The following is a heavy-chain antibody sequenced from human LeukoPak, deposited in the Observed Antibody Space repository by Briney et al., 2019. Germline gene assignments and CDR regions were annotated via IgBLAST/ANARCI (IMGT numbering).Heavy chain of an antibody. CDR1: GYTFTSYG. D-gene: IGHD1-26*01. Sequence: ASVKVSCKASGYTFTSYGISWVRQAPGQGLEWMGWISAYNGNTNYAQKLQGRVTMTRDMSTSTVYMELSSLRSEDTAVYYCAREEVGASSRYYFEYWGQGTLVTVSS. V-gene: IGHV1-18*01. CDR2: ISAYNGNT. CDR3: AREEVGASSRYYFEY. J-gene: IGHJ4*02.